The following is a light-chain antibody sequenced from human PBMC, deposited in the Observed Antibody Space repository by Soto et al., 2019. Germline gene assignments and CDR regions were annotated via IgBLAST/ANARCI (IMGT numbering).Light chain of an antibody. Sequence: DVLMTQSPLSLPVTLGQPASISCRPSQSLVYKNGDTYLNWFLQRPGQSPRRLIYQVSKRDSGVPDRFSGSGSGTNFTLRISRVEAEDVGVYYCMQGKPRPYTFGQGTNLEIK. V-gene: IGKV2-30*01. J-gene: IGKJ2*01. CDR1: QSLVYKNGDTY. CDR3: MQGKPRPYT. CDR2: QVS.